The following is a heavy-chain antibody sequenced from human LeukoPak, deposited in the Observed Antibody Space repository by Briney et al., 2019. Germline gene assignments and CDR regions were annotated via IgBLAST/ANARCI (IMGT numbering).Heavy chain of an antibody. CDR2: FDPDDGET. Sequence: ASVKVSCTVSGYTLTELSMHWVRQAPGKGLEWMGGFDPDDGETIYAQNFQGRVTMTEDTSTDTAYMELSSLRSEDTPVYYCATDISATDHFDYWGQGTLVTVSS. J-gene: IGHJ4*02. CDR1: GYTLTELS. V-gene: IGHV1-24*01. CDR3: ATDISATDHFDY. D-gene: IGHD6-13*01.